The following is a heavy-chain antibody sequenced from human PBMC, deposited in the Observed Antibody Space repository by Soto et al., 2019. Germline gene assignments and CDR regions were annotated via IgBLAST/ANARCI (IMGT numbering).Heavy chain of an antibody. CDR3: AKVNSRILTGLKSYPFDY. Sequence: GGSLRLSCAASGFTFSSYAMSWVRQAPGKGLEWVSAISGSGGSTYYADSVKGRFTISRDNSKNTLYLQMNSLRAEDTAVYYCAKVNSRILTGLKSYPFDYWGQGTLVTVSS. J-gene: IGHJ4*02. V-gene: IGHV3-23*01. CDR1: GFTFSSYA. D-gene: IGHD3-9*01. CDR2: ISGSGGST.